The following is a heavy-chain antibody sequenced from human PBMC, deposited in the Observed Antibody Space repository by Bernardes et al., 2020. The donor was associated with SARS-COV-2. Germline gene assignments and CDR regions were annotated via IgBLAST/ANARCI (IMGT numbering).Heavy chain of an antibody. J-gene: IGHJ6*02. Sequence: GGSLRLSCAASGFTFSSYSMNWVRQAPGKGLEWVSSISSSSYIYYADSVKGRFTISRDNAKNSLYLQMNSLRAEDTAVYYCAREDIVVVPPAHYYYYGMDVWGQGTTVTVSS. CDR3: AREDIVVVPPAHYYYYGMDV. V-gene: IGHV3-21*01. D-gene: IGHD2-2*01. CDR2: ISSSSYI. CDR1: GFTFSSYS.